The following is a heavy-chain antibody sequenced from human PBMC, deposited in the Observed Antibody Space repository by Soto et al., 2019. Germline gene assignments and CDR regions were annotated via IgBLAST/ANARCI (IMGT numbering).Heavy chain of an antibody. D-gene: IGHD6-13*01. CDR1: GGSFSGYY. V-gene: IGHV4-34*01. CDR2: INHSGNT. J-gene: IGHJ6*02. Sequence: SETLSLTFAVYGGSFSGYYWTWIRQPPGKGLEWIVEINHSGNTNYNPSLKSLVTISVDTSKNQFSLKMSSVTDADTAVYYCARVRSTFRSPSSSKYYLYGMDXWGQGTTVTVS. CDR3: ARVRSTFRSPSSSKYYLYGMDX.